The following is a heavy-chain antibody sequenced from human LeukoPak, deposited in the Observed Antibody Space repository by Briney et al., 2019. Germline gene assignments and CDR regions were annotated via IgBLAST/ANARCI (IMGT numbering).Heavy chain of an antibody. V-gene: IGHV3-30-3*01. J-gene: IGHJ4*02. D-gene: IGHD6-6*01. CDR2: ISYDGSNK. CDR3: ANSVTSRRTPIPPYFDY. Sequence: GGSLRLSCAASGFTFSSYAMHWVRQAPGKGLEWVAVISYDGSNKYYADSVKGRFTISRDNSKNTLYLQVNSLRAGDTAVYYCANSVTSRRTPIPPYFDYWGQGTLVTVSS. CDR1: GFTFSSYA.